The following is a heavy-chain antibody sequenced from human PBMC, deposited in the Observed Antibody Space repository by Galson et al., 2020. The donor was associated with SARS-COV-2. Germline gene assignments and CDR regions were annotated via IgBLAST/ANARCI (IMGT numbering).Heavy chain of an antibody. CDR1: GFSLSSSDVG. CDR3: THITRGDYDYVWGGYVPRSFDF. Sequence: VSGPTLVKPTQTLTLTCTFSGFSLSSSDVGVGWIRQPPGKALEWLALIYWDDDERYSPSLRTRLAITKDTSRNQVVLTMANMGPVDTATYFCTHITRGDYDYVWGGYVPRSFDFWGQGVLVTVSS. J-gene: IGHJ4*02. D-gene: IGHD3-16*01. CDR2: IYWDDDE. V-gene: IGHV2-5*02.